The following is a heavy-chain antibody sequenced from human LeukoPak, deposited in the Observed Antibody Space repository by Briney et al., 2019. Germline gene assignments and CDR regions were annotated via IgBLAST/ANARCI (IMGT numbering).Heavy chain of an antibody. Sequence: GGSLRLSCAASGFTFSSYSMNWVRQAPGKGLEWVSAISGSGGSTYYADSVKGRFTISRDNSESTLYLQINTLSAEDTAVYYCVNDLVGVVATTWDYIDYWGQGTLVTVSS. CDR3: VNDLVGVVATTWDYIDY. CDR2: ISGSGGST. V-gene: IGHV3-23*01. D-gene: IGHD2-21*01. J-gene: IGHJ4*02. CDR1: GFTFSSYS.